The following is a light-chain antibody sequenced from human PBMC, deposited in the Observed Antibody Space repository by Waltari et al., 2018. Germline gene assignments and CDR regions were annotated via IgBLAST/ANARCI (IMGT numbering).Light chain of an antibody. CDR1: SGHSDYS. V-gene: IGLV4-69*01. J-gene: IGLJ2*01. CDR2: LDSDGSH. Sequence: QLALPHSTSASASLGASVKLTCTLSSGHSDYSIAWPQQHPEKGPRYWMKLDSDGSHTMGDGIPHRFSGSSSGAERYLTISSLQYEDEADYYCQTWGTGFVVFGGGTKLTVL. CDR3: QTWGTGFVV.